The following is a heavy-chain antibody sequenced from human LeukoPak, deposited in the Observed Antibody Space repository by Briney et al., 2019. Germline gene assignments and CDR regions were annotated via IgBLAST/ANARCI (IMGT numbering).Heavy chain of an antibody. V-gene: IGHV4-38-2*01. J-gene: IGHJ5*02. CDR3: ARVQLLWFGEFTKTPNWFDP. D-gene: IGHD3-10*01. CDR1: GYSISSGYY. CDR2: IYHSGST. Sequence: PSETLSLTCAVSGYSISSGYYWGWTRQPPGKGLEWIGSIYHSGSTYYNPSLKSRVTISVDTSKNQFSLKLSSVTAADTAVYYCARVQLLWFGEFTKTPNWFDPWGQGTLVTVSS.